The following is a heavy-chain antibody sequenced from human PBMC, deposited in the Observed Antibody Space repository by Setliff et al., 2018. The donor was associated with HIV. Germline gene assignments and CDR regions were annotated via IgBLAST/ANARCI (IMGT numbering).Heavy chain of an antibody. CDR1: GYTFSCYW. V-gene: IGHV3-15*01. CDR2: IKSRTDGGTT. J-gene: IGHJ5*02. Sequence: GGSLRLSCAASGYTFSCYWMAWVRQCPGKGLEWVGRIKSRTDGGTTDYAAPVKGRFTISRDDSKTTLYLQMNSLKTEDTAVYYCTTEDPWLRFGHWGQGTLVTVSS. CDR3: TTEDPWLRFGH. D-gene: IGHD5-12*01.